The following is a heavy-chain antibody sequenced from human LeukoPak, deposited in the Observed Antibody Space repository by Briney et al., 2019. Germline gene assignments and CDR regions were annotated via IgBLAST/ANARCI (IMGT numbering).Heavy chain of an antibody. D-gene: IGHD1-26*01. CDR3: ARGSGSLGAFDI. J-gene: IGHJ3*02. Sequence: GGSLRLSCAASGFTFSSYAMHWVRQAPGKGLEYVSAISSNGGSTYYANSVKGRFTISRDNSKNTLYLQMGSLRAEDVAVYYCARGSGSLGAFDIWGQGTMVTVSS. CDR2: ISSNGGST. V-gene: IGHV3-64*01. CDR1: GFTFSSYA.